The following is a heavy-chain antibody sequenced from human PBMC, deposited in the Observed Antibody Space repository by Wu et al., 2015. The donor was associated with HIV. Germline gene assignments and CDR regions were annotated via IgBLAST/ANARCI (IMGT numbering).Heavy chain of an antibody. V-gene: IGHV1-8*02. CDR1: GYNFSTYD. D-gene: IGHD3-10*01. CDR3: ARGPRKVGYYYFGMDV. CDR2: MNPKSGNS. Sequence: QVQLVQSGAEVKKPGTSVKVPCKASGYNFSTYDINWVRQAPGKGPEWMGWMNPKSGNSGYGQKFQGRVTMTRNTSIGTAYVELNSLRSEDTAVYYCARGPRKVGYYYFGMDVWGQGTTVIVSS. J-gene: IGHJ6*02.